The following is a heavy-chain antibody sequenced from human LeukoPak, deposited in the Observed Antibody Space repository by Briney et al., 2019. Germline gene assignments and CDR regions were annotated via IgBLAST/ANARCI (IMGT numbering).Heavy chain of an antibody. CDR3: ARGNSAYDSSGYYSRYYYHMDV. J-gene: IGHJ6*03. CDR2: IYYSGST. V-gene: IGHV4-39*01. D-gene: IGHD3-22*01. CDR1: GGSISRSSYY. Sequence: SETLSLTCTVSGGSISRSSYYWGWIRQPPGKGLEWIGSIYYSGSTYYNPSLKSRVTISVDTSKNQFSLKLSSVTAADTAVYYCARGNSAYDSSGYYSRYYYHMDVWGKGTTVTISS.